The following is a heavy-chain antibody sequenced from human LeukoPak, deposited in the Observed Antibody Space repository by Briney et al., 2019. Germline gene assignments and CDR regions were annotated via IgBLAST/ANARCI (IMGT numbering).Heavy chain of an antibody. Sequence: PGGSLRLSCAASGFTFTGYWMSWVRQAPGKGLEYMASIKQDGSETYYVDSVKGRFTISRDNAKDSLDLQMNNLRAEDTAVYYCAALIIGRPFDYWGQGTLVIVSS. CDR2: IKQDGSET. J-gene: IGHJ4*02. V-gene: IGHV3-7*03. CDR3: AALIIGRPFDY. D-gene: IGHD1-26*01. CDR1: GFTFTGYW.